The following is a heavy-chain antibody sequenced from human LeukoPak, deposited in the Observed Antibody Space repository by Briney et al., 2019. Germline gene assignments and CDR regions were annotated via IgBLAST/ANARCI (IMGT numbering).Heavy chain of an antibody. V-gene: IGHV1-2*02. D-gene: IGHD6-19*01. J-gene: IGHJ3*02. CDR2: INPNSGGT. Sequence: GASVKVSCKASGYTFTSYYMHWVRQAPGQGLEWMGWINPNSGGTNYAQKFQGRVTMTRDTSISTAYMELSRLRSDDTAVYYCARDLYSSGWTDAFDIWGQGTMVTVSS. CDR3: ARDLYSSGWTDAFDI. CDR1: GYTFTSYY.